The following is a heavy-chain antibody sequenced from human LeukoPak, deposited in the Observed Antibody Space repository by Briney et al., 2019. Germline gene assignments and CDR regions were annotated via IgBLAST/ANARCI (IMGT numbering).Heavy chain of an antibody. Sequence: GGSLRLSCAASGFTVSSNYMSWVRQAPGKGLEWVSVIYSGGSTYYADSVKGRFTISRDNSKNTLYLQMNSLRAEDTAVYYCARDGGAAATPMDYWGQGTLVTVSS. CDR3: ARDGGAAATPMDY. D-gene: IGHD6-13*01. CDR1: GFTVSSNY. V-gene: IGHV3-53*01. J-gene: IGHJ4*02. CDR2: IYSGGST.